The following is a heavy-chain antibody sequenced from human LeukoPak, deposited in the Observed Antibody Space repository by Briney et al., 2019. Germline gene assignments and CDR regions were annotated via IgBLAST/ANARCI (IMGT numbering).Heavy chain of an antibody. D-gene: IGHD3-22*01. Sequence: ASVKVSCXASGYTFTGYYMHWVRQAPGQGLEWMGWINPNSGGTNYAQKFQGRVTMTTDTSTSTAYMELRSLRSDDTAVYYCARDQFYYYDSSGYYYYYYYMDVWGKGTTVTVSS. CDR1: GYTFTGYY. CDR3: ARDQFYYYDSSGYYYYYYYMDV. V-gene: IGHV1-2*02. CDR2: INPNSGGT. J-gene: IGHJ6*03.